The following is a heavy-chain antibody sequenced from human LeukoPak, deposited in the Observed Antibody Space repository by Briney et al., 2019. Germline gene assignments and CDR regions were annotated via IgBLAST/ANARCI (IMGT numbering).Heavy chain of an antibody. J-gene: IGHJ3*02. CDR2: ISSSGSTI. Sequence: GGSLRLSCAASGFTFSDYYMSWNRQAPGKGLEWVSYISSSGSTIYYADSVKGRFTISRDNAKNSLYPQMNSLRAEDTAVYYCARGEWDIVVVPAAIDAFDIWGQGTMVTVSS. CDR1: GFTFSDYY. V-gene: IGHV3-11*01. CDR3: ARGEWDIVVVPAAIDAFDI. D-gene: IGHD2-2*01.